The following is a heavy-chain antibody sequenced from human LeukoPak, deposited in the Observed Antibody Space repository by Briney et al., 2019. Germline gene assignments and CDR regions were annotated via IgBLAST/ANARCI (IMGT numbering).Heavy chain of an antibody. CDR1: GFTFSDYY. Sequence: GGSLRLSCAASGFTFSDYYMSWIRQAPGKGLEWVSYISSSGSTIYYADSVKGRFTISRDNSKNTLYLQMNSLRAEDTAVYYCAKPPSPYDYGSGSSYFDYWGQGTLVTVSS. J-gene: IGHJ4*02. V-gene: IGHV3-11*01. CDR2: ISSSGSTI. CDR3: AKPPSPYDYGSGSSYFDY. D-gene: IGHD3-10*01.